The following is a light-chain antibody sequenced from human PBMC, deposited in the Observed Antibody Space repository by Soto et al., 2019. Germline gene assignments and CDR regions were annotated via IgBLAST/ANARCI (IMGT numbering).Light chain of an antibody. V-gene: IGKV1-39*01. CDR3: QQSDRTPYT. CDR2: AAS. Sequence: DIQMTQSPSSLSASVGDRVTITCRASQSISSYLNWYQQKPGKAPKLLIYAASSLQSGVPSSFSGSGSGTDFTLTISSLQPEDFATYYCQQSDRTPYTFGQGTKLEIK. J-gene: IGKJ2*01. CDR1: QSISSY.